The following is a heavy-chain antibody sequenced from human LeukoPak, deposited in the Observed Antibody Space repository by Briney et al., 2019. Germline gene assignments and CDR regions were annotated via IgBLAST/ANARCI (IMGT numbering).Heavy chain of an antibody. CDR3: ARVSRSYYYYGMDV. Sequence: GSSVKVSCKASGGTFSSYAISWVRQAPGQGLEWMGRIIPILGIANYAQKFQGRVTITADKSTSTAYMELSSLRSEDTAVYYCARVSRSYYYYGMDVSGQGTTVTVSS. J-gene: IGHJ6*02. CDR2: IIPILGIA. CDR1: GGTFSSYA. V-gene: IGHV1-69*04.